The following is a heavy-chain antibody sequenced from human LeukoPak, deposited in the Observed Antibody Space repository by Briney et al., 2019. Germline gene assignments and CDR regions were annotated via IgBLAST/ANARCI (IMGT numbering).Heavy chain of an antibody. CDR2: ISSSGGST. D-gene: IGHD2-21*02. CDR1: GFNFTNYG. J-gene: IGHJ5*02. V-gene: IGHV3-23*01. Sequence: GGSLRLSCAASGFNFTNYGMNWVRQAPGPELEGVSLISSSGGSTYSAGSVKGRFTISRDNSKSTLYLQMNSLRAEDTAIYYCAKDGPTAIPSWFDPWGQGTLVTVSS. CDR3: AKDGPTAIPSWFDP.